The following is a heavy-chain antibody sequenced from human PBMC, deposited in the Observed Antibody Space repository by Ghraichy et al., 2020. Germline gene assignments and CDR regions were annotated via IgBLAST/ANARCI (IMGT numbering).Heavy chain of an antibody. CDR1: GFTFSSYW. J-gene: IGHJ4*02. CDR2: IKQDGSEK. D-gene: IGHD2-2*01. V-gene: IGHV3-7*01. CDR3: ARGSLIVVVPAAPGSPPFFDY. Sequence: GGSLRLSCAASGFTFSSYWMNWVRQAPGKGLEWVANIKQDGSEKYYVDSVKGRFTISRDNAKNSLYLQMNSLRAEDTAVYYCARGSLIVVVPAAPGSPPFFDYWGQGTLVTVSS.